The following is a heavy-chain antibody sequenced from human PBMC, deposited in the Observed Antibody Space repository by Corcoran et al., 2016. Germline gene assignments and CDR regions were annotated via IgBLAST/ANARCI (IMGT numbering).Heavy chain of an antibody. D-gene: IGHD5-18*01. J-gene: IGHJ6*02. CDR1: GGSISSYY. CDR2: IYYSGST. CDR3: ARVLDTAMVHGYYYYGMDV. V-gene: IGHV4-59*01. Sequence: QVQLQESGPGLVKPSETLSLTCTVSGGSISSYYWSWIRQPPGKGLEWIGYIYYSGSTNYNPSLKSRVTISVDTSKNQFSLKLSSVTAADTAVYYCARVLDTAMVHGYYYYGMDVWGQGTTVTVSS.